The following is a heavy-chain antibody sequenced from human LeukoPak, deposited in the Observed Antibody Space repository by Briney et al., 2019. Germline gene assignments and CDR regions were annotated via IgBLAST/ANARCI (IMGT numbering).Heavy chain of an antibody. CDR2: INLKSGGT. CDR3: ARDGQGSGKTFDY. V-gene: IGHV1-2*02. D-gene: IGHD1-1*01. Sequence: ASVNLSFNSSAYSFTFNYMHWVRLAHGQGLEWMGWINLKSGGTNYEQKFQDRVTMTMDTSISTAYMELSRLRSDDTAVYYCARDGQGSGKTFDYWGQGTLVTVSS. CDR1: AYSFTFNY. J-gene: IGHJ4*02.